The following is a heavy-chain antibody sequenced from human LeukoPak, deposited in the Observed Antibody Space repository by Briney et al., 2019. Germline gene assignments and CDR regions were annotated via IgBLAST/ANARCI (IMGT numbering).Heavy chain of an antibody. J-gene: IGHJ6*03. D-gene: IGHD4-23*01. Sequence: GGSLRLSCAASGFTFSSYSMNWVRQAPGKGLEWVSSISSGSSYIYYADSVKGRFTISRDNARNSLYLQMNSLRAEDTALYYCARDGDTVLTRGYYYYMDVWGKGTTVTVSS. CDR3: ARDGDTVLTRGYYYYMDV. V-gene: IGHV3-21*01. CDR1: GFTFSSYS. CDR2: ISSGSSYI.